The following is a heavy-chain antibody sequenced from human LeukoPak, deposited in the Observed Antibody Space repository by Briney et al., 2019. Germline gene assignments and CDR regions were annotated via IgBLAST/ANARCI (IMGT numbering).Heavy chain of an antibody. Sequence: GGSLRLSCAASGFTFSSYSMNWVRQAPGKGLEWVSCISSSSSTIYYADSVKGRFTISRDNSKNTLYLQMNSLRAEDTAVYYCAKDVRGYSYGPYYFDYWGQGTLVTVSS. CDR2: ISSSSSTI. V-gene: IGHV3-48*01. J-gene: IGHJ4*02. D-gene: IGHD5-18*01. CDR1: GFTFSSYS. CDR3: AKDVRGYSYGPYYFDY.